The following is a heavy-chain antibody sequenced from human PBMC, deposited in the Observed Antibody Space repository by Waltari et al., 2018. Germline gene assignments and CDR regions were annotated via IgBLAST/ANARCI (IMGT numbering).Heavy chain of an antibody. CDR3: ARLVGPSGSYSHY. V-gene: IGHV4-38-2*01. CDR2: IYHSGST. CDR1: GYSISSGYY. D-gene: IGHD1-26*01. Sequence: QVQLQESGPGLVKPSETLSLTCAVSGYSISSGYYWGWIRQPPGKGLEWIGSIYHSGSTYYNPSLKSRVTISGDTSKNQFSLKLSSVTAADTAVYYCARLVGPSGSYSHYWGQGTLVTVSS. J-gene: IGHJ4*02.